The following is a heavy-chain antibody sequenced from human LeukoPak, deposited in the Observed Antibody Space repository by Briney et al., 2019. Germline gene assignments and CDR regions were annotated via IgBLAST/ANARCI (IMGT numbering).Heavy chain of an antibody. Sequence: HGESLKISCKGSGYNFTCYWIGWVRQMPGKGLEWMGIIYPGDSHTRYSPSFQGQVTISADKSISTAYLQWSSLKASDTAMYYCARNNYGGNSGAFDIWGQGTMVTVSS. CDR3: ARNNYGGNSGAFDI. J-gene: IGHJ3*02. CDR1: GYNFTCYW. CDR2: IYPGDSHT. V-gene: IGHV5-51*01. D-gene: IGHD4-23*01.